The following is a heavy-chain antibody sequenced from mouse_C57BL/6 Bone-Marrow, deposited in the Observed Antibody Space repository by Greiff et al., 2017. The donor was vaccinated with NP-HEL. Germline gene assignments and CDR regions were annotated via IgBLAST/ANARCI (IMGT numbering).Heavy chain of an antibody. V-gene: IGHV1-4*01. D-gene: IGHD1-1*01. Sequence: QVQLKESGAELARPGASVKMSCKASGYTFTSYTMHWVNQRPGQGLEWIGYINPSSGYTKYNQKFKEKATLTADTSSRPAYMQLRSLTSEDSAVYYCARERDYYGSSYAYWGKGTTLTVSS. CDR2: INPSSGYT. CDR1: GYTFTSYT. J-gene: IGHJ2*01. CDR3: ARERDYYGSSYAY.